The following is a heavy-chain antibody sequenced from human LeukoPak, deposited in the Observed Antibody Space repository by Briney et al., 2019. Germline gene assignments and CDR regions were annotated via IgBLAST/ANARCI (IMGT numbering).Heavy chain of an antibody. CDR1: GYTFTSYG. Sequence: ASVKVSCKASGYTFTSYGISWVRQAPGQGLEWMGWISAYNGNTNYAQKLQGRVTMTTDTSTSTAYMELRSLRSDDTAVYYCARTETGSVYYDFWSGYFGIDYWGQGTLVTVSS. CDR2: ISAYNGNT. CDR3: ARTETGSVYYDFWSGYFGIDY. J-gene: IGHJ4*02. D-gene: IGHD3-3*01. V-gene: IGHV1-18*01.